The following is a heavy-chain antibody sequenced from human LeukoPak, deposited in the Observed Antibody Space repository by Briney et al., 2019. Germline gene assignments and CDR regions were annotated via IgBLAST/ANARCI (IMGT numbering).Heavy chain of an antibody. CDR1: GFSFNTYW. CDR3: ARNHTGDSYRY. J-gene: IGHJ4*02. CDR2: INSDDGRT. Sequence: GGSLRLSCVGSGFSFNTYWMYWVRQAPGKGLVWIAYINSDDGRTNYADSVKGRFTISTDNAKNTPYLQLNRLRAEDTAVYYCARNHTGDSYRYWGQGTRVTVSS. D-gene: IGHD5-18*01. V-gene: IGHV3-74*01.